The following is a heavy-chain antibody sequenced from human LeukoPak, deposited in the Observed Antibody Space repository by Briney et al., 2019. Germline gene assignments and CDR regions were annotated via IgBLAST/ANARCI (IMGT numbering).Heavy chain of an antibody. CDR2: INSDGRST. CDR3: AKEGNYYDSSGYYPYYFDY. V-gene: IGHV3-74*01. D-gene: IGHD3-22*01. J-gene: IGHJ4*02. CDR1: GFILRNYW. Sequence: GGSLRLSCAASGFILRNYWMHWVRQAPGKGLVWVSRINSDGRSTNYADSVKGRFTISRDNAKNTLYLQMNSLRAEDTAVYYCAKEGNYYDSSGYYPYYFDYWGQGTLVTVSS.